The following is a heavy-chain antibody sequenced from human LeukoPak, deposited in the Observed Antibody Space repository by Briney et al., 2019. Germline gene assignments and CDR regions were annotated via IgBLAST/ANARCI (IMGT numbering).Heavy chain of an antibody. CDR2: IRSKANSYAT. Sequence: GGSLRLSCAASGFTFSGSAMHWVRQASGKGLEWVGRIRSKANSYATAYAASVKGRFTISRDDSKNTAYLQMNSLKTEDTAVYCCTRQVGATRTDYWGQGTLVTVSS. CDR3: TRQVGATRTDY. V-gene: IGHV3-73*01. D-gene: IGHD1-26*01. CDR1: GFTFSGSA. J-gene: IGHJ4*02.